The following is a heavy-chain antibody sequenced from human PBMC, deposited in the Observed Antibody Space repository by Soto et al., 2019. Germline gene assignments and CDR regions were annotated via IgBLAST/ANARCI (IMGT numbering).Heavy chain of an antibody. CDR3: ALKVRNYYYYMDV. CDR1: GGTFSSYT. Sequence: ASVKVSCKASGGTFSSYTISWVRQAPGQGLEWMGRIIPILGIANYAQKFQGRVTITADKSTSTAYMELSSLRSEDTAVYYCALKVRNYYYYMDVWGKGTTVTVSS. V-gene: IGHV1-69*02. CDR2: IIPILGIA. J-gene: IGHJ6*03.